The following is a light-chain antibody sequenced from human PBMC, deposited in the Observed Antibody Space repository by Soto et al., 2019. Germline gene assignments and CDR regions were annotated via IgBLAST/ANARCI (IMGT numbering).Light chain of an antibody. CDR3: QQRSNWPPLT. Sequence: ETVLTQSPATLSLSPGESATLSCRASQSVSTYLAWYQQKPGQAPRLLIYDASNRVTGIPARFRGSGSGTDFTLTISSLEPDDFAVYYCQQRSNWPPLTFGPGTKVDIK. CDR1: QSVSTY. CDR2: DAS. J-gene: IGKJ3*01. V-gene: IGKV3-11*01.